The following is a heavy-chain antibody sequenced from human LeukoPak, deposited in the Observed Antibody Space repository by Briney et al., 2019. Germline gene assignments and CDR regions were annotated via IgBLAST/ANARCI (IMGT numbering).Heavy chain of an antibody. CDR3: ASNLPLTMVRGVIIGGFDY. J-gene: IGHJ4*02. Sequence: GGSLRLSCAASGFTFSSYEMDWVRQAPGKGLEWVSYISSSGITIYYADSVKGRFTISRDNAKNSLYLQMNSLRAEDTAVYYCASNLPLTMVRGVIIGGFDYWGQGTLVTVSS. V-gene: IGHV3-48*03. CDR2: ISSSGITI. CDR1: GFTFSSYE. D-gene: IGHD3-10*01.